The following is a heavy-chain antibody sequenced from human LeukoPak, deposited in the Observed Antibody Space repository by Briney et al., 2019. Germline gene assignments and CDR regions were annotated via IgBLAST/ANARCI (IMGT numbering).Heavy chain of an antibody. V-gene: IGHV3-11*01. CDR3: ARDRGDGYSGLYYFDY. J-gene: IGHJ4*02. CDR2: ISSSGSTI. Sequence: GGSLRLSCAASGFTFSDYYMSWIRQAPGKGLEWVSYISSSGSTIYYADSVKGRFTISRDNAKNSLYLQMNSLRAEDTAVYYCARDRGDGYSGLYYFDYWGQGTLVTVSS. CDR1: GFTFSDYY. D-gene: IGHD5-24*01.